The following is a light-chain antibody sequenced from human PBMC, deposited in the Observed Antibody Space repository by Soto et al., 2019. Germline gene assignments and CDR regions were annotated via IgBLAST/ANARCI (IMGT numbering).Light chain of an antibody. CDR2: DNN. Sequence: QSVLTQPPSVSAAPGQKVTISCSGSSSNIGNNYVSWYQQLPGTAPKLLIYDNNKRPSGIPDRFSGPKSGTSATLGITGLQTGDEADYYCGTWDNSLSVLYVVGTGTKLTVL. CDR1: SSNIGNNY. J-gene: IGLJ1*01. V-gene: IGLV1-51*01. CDR3: GTWDNSLSVLYV.